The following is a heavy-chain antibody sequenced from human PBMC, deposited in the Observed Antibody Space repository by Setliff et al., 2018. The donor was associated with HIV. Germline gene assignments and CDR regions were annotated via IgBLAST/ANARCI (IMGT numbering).Heavy chain of an antibody. CDR3: ARDRYAGEIDY. CDR1: GGSINSGHYY. CDR2: IYYTGST. Sequence: SETLSLTCSVAGGSINSGHYYWSWIRHHPGKGLEWIGYIYYTGSTYFNPSLKSRVTLSIDTSKNQFSLKLSSVTAADTAVYYCARDRYAGEIDYWGQGTLVTVS. D-gene: IGHD3-10*01. V-gene: IGHV4-31*03. J-gene: IGHJ4*02.